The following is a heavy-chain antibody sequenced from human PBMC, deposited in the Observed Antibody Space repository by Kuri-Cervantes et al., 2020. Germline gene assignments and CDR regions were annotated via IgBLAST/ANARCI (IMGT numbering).Heavy chain of an antibody. J-gene: IGHJ5*02. Sequence: GESLKISCAASGFTFSSYSMNWVRQAPGKGLEWVSYISSSSSTIYYADSVKGRFTISRDNAKNSLYLQMNSLRDEDTAVYYCARTVTLVPAANNWFDPWGQGTLVTVSS. CDR1: GFTFSSYS. V-gene: IGHV3-48*02. CDR3: ARTVTLVPAANNWFDP. CDR2: ISSSSSTI. D-gene: IGHD2-2*01.